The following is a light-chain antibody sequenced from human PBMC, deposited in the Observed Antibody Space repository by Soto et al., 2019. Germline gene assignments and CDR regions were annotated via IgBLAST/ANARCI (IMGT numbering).Light chain of an antibody. CDR1: QSVNSW. CDR2: KAS. CDR3: QQYDTSPLT. Sequence: DIQMTQSLSTLFASVGDIVTITCRSSQSVNSWLAWYQQKPGKAPKLLLYKASSLESGVPTRFSGSGSGTEFTLTISSPQPDDFGTYYCQQYDTSPLTFGGGTKVDIK. V-gene: IGKV1-5*03. J-gene: IGKJ4*01.